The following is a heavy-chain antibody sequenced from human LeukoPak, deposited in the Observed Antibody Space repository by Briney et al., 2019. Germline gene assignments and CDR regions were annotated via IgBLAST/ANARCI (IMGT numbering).Heavy chain of an antibody. CDR3: ARLSGFTETSHFDY. V-gene: IGHV3-7*01. Sequence: GRTLRLSCAASGFTFSDYRMTWVRQAPGKGLQRVATIEKDGSDKYYVDSVTGRFTISRDNAKTSLSLQMNSLGAEDTALYYCARLSGFTETSHFDYWGQGTLVTVSS. CDR1: GFTFSDYR. J-gene: IGHJ4*02. D-gene: IGHD6-25*01. CDR2: IEKDGSDK.